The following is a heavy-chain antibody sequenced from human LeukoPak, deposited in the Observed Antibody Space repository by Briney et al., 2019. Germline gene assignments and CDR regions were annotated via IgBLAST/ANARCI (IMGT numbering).Heavy chain of an antibody. CDR2: ISGSGLST. CDR3: AKGGLYNWFDP. CDR1: GFTFSNYA. D-gene: IGHD5-12*01. J-gene: IGHJ5*02. Sequence: PGGSLRLSCAASGFTFSNYAVSWVRQAPGKGLGWVSVISGSGLSTYYADSVKGRFTISRDNSKNTLYLQMNSLRAEDTAVYYCAKGGLYNWFDPWGQGTLVTVSS. V-gene: IGHV3-23*01.